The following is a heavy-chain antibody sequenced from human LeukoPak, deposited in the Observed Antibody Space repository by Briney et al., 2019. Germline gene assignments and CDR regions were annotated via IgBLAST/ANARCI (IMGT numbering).Heavy chain of an antibody. CDR3: TTRRTYYDSSGYSYPYYYYYYMDV. CDR2: IKSNTDGVTA. Sequence: GGSLRLSCAASGFTFSNAWMNWVRQAPGKGLEWVGHIKSNTDGVTADYASPVKGRFTISRDDSKNTLHLQMNSLKTEDTAVYYCTTRRTYYDSSGYSYPYYYYYYMDVWGKGTTVTVSS. D-gene: IGHD3-22*01. V-gene: IGHV3-15*01. CDR1: GFTFSNAW. J-gene: IGHJ6*03.